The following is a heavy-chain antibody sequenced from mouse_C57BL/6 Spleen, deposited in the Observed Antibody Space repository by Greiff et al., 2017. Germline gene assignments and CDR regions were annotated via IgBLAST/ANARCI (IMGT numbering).Heavy chain of an antibody. V-gene: IGHV1-7*01. J-gene: IGHJ2*01. CDR1: GYTFTSYW. D-gene: IGHD2-4*01. CDR3: ATYPLYDYPNYFDY. CDR2: INPSSGYT. Sequence: VQLQQSGAELVKPGASVKLSCTASGYTFTSYWMPWVKQRPGQGLEWIGYINPSSGYTKYNQKFKDKATLTADKSSSTAYMQLSSLTYEDSAVYYCATYPLYDYPNYFDYWGQGTTLTVSS.